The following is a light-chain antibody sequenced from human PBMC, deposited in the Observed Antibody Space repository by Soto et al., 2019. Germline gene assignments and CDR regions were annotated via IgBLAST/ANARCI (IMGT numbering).Light chain of an antibody. CDR1: QGISSW. J-gene: IGKJ5*01. V-gene: IGKV1-12*01. CDR2: AAS. CDR3: QQANSFPVT. Sequence: DIQMTQSPSSVSASVGDRVTITCRASQGISSWLAWYQQKPGKAPKHMIYAASSLQSGIPSRFRGRGSGTELTLTISSLQSEDFAPYYCQQANSFPVTLGRGTRQEIK.